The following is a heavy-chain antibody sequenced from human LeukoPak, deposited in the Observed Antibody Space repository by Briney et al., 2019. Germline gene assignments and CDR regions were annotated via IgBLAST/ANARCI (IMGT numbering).Heavy chain of an antibody. CDR1: GGSISSYY. CDR3: ARHNIVVVPAALYGMDV. J-gene: IGHJ6*02. V-gene: IGHV4-59*08. Sequence: PSETLSLTCTVSGGSISSYYWSWIRQPPGKGLEWIGYIYYSGSTNYNPSLKGRVTISVDTSKNQFSLKLSSVTAADTAVYYCARHNIVVVPAALYGMDVWGQGTTVTVSS. D-gene: IGHD2-2*01. CDR2: IYYSGST.